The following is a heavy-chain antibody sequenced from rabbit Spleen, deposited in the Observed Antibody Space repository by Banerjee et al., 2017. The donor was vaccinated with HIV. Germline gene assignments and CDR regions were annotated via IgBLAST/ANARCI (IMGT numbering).Heavy chain of an antibody. Sequence: QLKESGGRLVTPGGSLTLSCKASGFAFTTYYMSWVRQAPGKGLEWIGSIDPVFGIANYASWVNGRFTISRDNAQNTVDLQINSLTAADTATYFCAREYGRTGDLWGQGTLVTVS. CDR1: GFAFTTYY. V-gene: IGHV1S7*01. CDR2: IDPVFGIA. CDR3: AREYGRTGDL. D-gene: IGHD7-1*01. J-gene: IGHJ4*01.